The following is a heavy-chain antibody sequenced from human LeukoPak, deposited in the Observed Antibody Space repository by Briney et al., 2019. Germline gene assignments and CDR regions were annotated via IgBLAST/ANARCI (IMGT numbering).Heavy chain of an antibody. CDR3: AKDRYYGSGSPPAA. V-gene: IGHV3-30*02. D-gene: IGHD3-10*01. Sequence: GGSLRLSCAASGFTFSSYGMHWVRQAPGKGLEWVAFIRYDGSNKYYADSAKGRFTISRDNSKNTLYLQMNSLRAEDTAVYYCAKDRYYGSGSPPAAWGQGTMVTVSS. CDR1: GFTFSSYG. CDR2: IRYDGSNK. J-gene: IGHJ3*01.